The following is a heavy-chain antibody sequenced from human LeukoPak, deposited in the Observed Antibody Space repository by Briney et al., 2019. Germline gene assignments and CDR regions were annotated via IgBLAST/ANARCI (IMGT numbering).Heavy chain of an antibody. CDR2: ISPSGDIT. D-gene: IGHD1-26*01. J-gene: IGHJ3*02. CDR1: GFIFSSHG. Sequence: GGTLRLSCAASGFIFSSHGMNWVRQAPGKGLEWVSGISPSGDITYYADSVKGRFTISRDNSKNTLYLQMNSLRAEDTAVYYCASPRGVGATSRAFDIWGQGTMVTVSS. CDR3: ASPRGVGATSRAFDI. V-gene: IGHV3-23*01.